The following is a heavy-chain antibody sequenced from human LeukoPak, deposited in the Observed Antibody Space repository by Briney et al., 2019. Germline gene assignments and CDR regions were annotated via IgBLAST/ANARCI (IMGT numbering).Heavy chain of an antibody. J-gene: IGHJ4*02. V-gene: IGHV1-2*02. CDR3: ARAYTSAGTLGY. Sequence: GASVKVSCKASGYTFTAYYMHWVRQAPGQGLEWMGCINPNSAGTHYPQKYQGRVTMTRDTSIGTAYMELTSLRADDTAVYFCARAYTSAGTLGYWGQGTLVTVSS. CDR1: GYTFTAYY. CDR2: INPNSAGT. D-gene: IGHD6-13*01.